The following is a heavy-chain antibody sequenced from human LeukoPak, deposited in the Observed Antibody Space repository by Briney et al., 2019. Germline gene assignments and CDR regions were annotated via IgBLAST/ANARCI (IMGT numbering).Heavy chain of an antibody. CDR2: ISGSGGST. J-gene: IGHJ6*02. CDR1: GFTFSSYA. CDR3: AKGTMWWFLYS. D-gene: IGHD2-21*01. V-gene: IGHV3-23*01. Sequence: GGSLRPSCAASGFTFSSYAMNWVRQAPGKGLEWVSAISGSGGSTYYADSVKGRFTISRDNSKNTLYVQMNSLRAGDTAVYYCAKGTMWWFLYSWGQGTTVTVSS.